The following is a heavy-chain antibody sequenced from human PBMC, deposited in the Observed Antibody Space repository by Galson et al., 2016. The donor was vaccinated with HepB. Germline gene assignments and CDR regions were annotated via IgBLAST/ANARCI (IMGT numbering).Heavy chain of an antibody. Sequence: SLRLSCAASGLTFSDQYMSWIRQAPGKGLEFVSYISSSGSFTSYADSVKGRFTISRDNAKKSVYLEMNSLRVEDTAVYYCARDGAGSQNDFDYWGQGTLVTVSS. J-gene: IGHJ4*02. CDR1: GLTFSDQY. CDR2: ISSSGSFT. D-gene: IGHD1-26*01. CDR3: ARDGAGSQNDFDY. V-gene: IGHV3-11*06.